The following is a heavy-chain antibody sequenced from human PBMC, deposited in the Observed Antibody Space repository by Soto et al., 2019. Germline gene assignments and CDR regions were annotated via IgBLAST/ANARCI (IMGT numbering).Heavy chain of an antibody. CDR1: GYTFTGYY. D-gene: IGHD3-3*01. J-gene: IGHJ6*02. Sequence: ASVKVSCKASGYTFTGYYMHWVRQAPGQGLEWMGWINPNSGGTNYAQKFQGRVTMTRDTSISTAYMELSRLRSDDTAVYYCALFLETYYYYHGMDVWGQGTTVTVSS. CDR2: INPNSGGT. CDR3: ALFLETYYYYHGMDV. V-gene: IGHV1-2*02.